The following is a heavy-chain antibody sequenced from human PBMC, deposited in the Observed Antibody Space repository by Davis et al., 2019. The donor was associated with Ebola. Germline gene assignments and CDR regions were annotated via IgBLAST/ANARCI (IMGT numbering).Heavy chain of an antibody. D-gene: IGHD5-18*01. CDR2: INHSGST. Sequence: PSETLSLTCAVYGGSFSGYYWSWIRQPPGKGLEWIGEINHSGSTNYNPSLKSRVTISVDTSKNQFSLKLSSVTAADTAVYYCARVVDTAMVTRYFDLWGRGTLVTVSS. CDR1: GGSFSGYY. J-gene: IGHJ2*01. CDR3: ARVVDTAMVTRYFDL. V-gene: IGHV4-34*01.